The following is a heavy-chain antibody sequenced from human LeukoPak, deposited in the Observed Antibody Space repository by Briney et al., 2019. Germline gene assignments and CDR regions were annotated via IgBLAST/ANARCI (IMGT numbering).Heavy chain of an antibody. D-gene: IGHD6-19*01. J-gene: IGHJ4*02. CDR2: ISTSSSYI. V-gene: IGHV3-21*01. CDR1: GFTFSSYS. CDR3: ARAIFSSGWYLVDY. Sequence: GGSLRLSCAASGFTFSSYSMNWVRQAPGKGLEWVSSISTSSSYIYYADSVKGRFTISRDNAKNSLYLQMNSLRAEDTAVYYCARAIFSSGWYLVDYWGQGTLVTISS.